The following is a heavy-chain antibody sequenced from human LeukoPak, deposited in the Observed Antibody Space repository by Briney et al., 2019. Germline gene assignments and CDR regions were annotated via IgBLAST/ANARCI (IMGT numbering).Heavy chain of an antibody. CDR1: GYTFTGYY. CDR2: INTNSGGT. CDR3: ARVGGSGWYSFDY. J-gene: IGHJ4*02. D-gene: IGHD6-19*01. V-gene: IGHV1-2*02. Sequence: ASVKVSCKASGYTFTGYYMHWVRQAPGQGLEWMGWINTNSGGTNYAQRFQGRVTMTRDTSISTAYMELSRLRSDDTAVYYCARVGGSGWYSFDYWGQGTLVTVSS.